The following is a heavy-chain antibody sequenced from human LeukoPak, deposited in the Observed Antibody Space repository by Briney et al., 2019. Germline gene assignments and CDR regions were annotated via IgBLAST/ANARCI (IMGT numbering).Heavy chain of an antibody. D-gene: IGHD4-17*01. J-gene: IGHJ3*02. Sequence: ASVKVSCKASGYTFTSYGISWVRQAPGQGLEWMGWISAYNGNTNYAQKLQGRVTMTTDTSTSTAYMELRSLRSDDTAVYYCARGTFDDYGDYWYAFDIWGQGTMVTVSS. CDR2: ISAYNGNT. CDR1: GYTFTSYG. CDR3: ARGTFDDYGDYWYAFDI. V-gene: IGHV1-18*01.